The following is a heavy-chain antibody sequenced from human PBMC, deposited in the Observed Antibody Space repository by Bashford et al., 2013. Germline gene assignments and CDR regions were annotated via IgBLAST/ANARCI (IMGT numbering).Heavy chain of an antibody. D-gene: IGHD4-17*01. Sequence: SETLSLTCTVSGASIRSGGHYWTWIRQHPGKGLEWIGYIYYSGITYYNPSLKSRVFISLDTSKNQFSLKLTSVTAADTAVYYCASPPPVTRPTEADHNWFDPWGQGTQVTVSS. J-gene: IGHJ5*02. CDR2: IYYSGIT. V-gene: IGHV4-31*03. CDR1: GASIRSGGHY. CDR3: ASPPPVTRPTEADHNWFDP.